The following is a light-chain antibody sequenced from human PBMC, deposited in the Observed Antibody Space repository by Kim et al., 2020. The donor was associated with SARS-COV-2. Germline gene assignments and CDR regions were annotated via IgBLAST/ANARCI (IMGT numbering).Light chain of an antibody. CDR2: AAS. V-gene: IGKV3-20*01. J-gene: IGKJ1*01. Sequence: EIVVTQSPATLSLSPGERASLSCRASQSVSSSYSAWYQQRPGQAPRLLIYAASNRATGIPDRFSGSGSGTDFTLTISRLEPEDFAVYYCQQYGNSRWTFGQGTKVEIK. CDR3: QQYGNSRWT. CDR1: QSVSSSY.